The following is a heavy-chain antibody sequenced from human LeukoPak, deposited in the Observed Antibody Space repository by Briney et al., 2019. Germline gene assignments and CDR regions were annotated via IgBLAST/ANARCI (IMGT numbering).Heavy chain of an antibody. CDR3: AKGSGSGSYYEYYYYMDV. CDR1: GFAFSSYG. Sequence: PGGSLRLSCAASGFAFSSYGMHWVRQAPGKGLEWVAFIRYDGSYKYYADSVKGRFTISGDNSKNTLYLQMNSLRAEDTAVYYCAKGSGSGSYYEYYYYMDVWGKGTTVTVSS. V-gene: IGHV3-30*02. J-gene: IGHJ6*03. CDR2: IRYDGSYK. D-gene: IGHD3-10*01.